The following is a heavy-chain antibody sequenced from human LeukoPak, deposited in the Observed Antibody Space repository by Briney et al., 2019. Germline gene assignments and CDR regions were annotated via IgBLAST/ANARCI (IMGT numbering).Heavy chain of an antibody. CDR2: ICANDGNT. CDR3: AKGSGSSCYSPCDY. J-gene: IGHJ4*02. Sequence: PGGSLRLSCAASGLTFRNYAMSWVRQAPGKGLEWVSVICANDGNTYYADAVKGRFTISRGNSKDTLYLQMDSLRAEDTAVYYCAKGSGSSCYSPCDYWGQGILVTVSS. CDR1: GLTFRNYA. V-gene: IGHV3-23*01. D-gene: IGHD2-15*01.